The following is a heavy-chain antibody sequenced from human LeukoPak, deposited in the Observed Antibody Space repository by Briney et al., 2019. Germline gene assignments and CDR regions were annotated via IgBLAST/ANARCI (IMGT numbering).Heavy chain of an antibody. Sequence: PGGSLRLSCAASGFTFSTYCMSWVRQAPGKGLEWVASIKQDGSEKYYADSVKGRFTISRDSAKNSLYLHMNTLRAEDTAVYYCARDGGYCSSTSCYPYFDCWGQGTLVTVSS. CDR1: GFTFSTYC. CDR2: IKQDGSEK. J-gene: IGHJ4*02. D-gene: IGHD2-2*01. CDR3: ARDGGYCSSTSCYPYFDC. V-gene: IGHV3-7*01.